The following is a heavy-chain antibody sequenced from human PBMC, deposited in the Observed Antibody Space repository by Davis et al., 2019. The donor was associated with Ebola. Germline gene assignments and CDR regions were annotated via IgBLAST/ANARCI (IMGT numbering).Heavy chain of an antibody. Sequence: PGGSLRLSCAGSGFTFNSYWMSWVRQAPGKGLEWVANIKKDESEKYYVDSVKGRFTISRDNAKSSLYLQMSSLRAEDTAVYYCANGSFGYWGQGTLVTVSS. D-gene: IGHD1-26*01. V-gene: IGHV3-7*01. CDR2: IKKDESEK. CDR3: ANGSFGY. J-gene: IGHJ4*02. CDR1: GFTFNSYW.